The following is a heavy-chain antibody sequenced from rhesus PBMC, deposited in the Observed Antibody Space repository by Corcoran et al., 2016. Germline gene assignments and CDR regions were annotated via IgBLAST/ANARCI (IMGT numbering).Heavy chain of an antibody. CDR3: ARGYGGALYY. CDR2: ISYSGST. D-gene: IGHD1-44*02. Sequence: QLQLQESGPGLVKPSETLSLTCAVSGYSISSGYGWSWIRQPPGTGLEWIGYISYSGSTRYNPSLKSRVTISRDTSKNQFSLKLSSVTAADTAVYYCARGYGGALYYWGQGVLVTVSS. V-gene: IGHV4-122*02. CDR1: GYSISSGYG. J-gene: IGHJ4*01.